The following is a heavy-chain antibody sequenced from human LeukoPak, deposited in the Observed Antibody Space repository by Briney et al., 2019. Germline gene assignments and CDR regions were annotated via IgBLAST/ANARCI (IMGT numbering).Heavy chain of an antibody. J-gene: IGHJ4*02. CDR1: GFTFSTYG. V-gene: IGHV3-33*01. CDR3: ARNAYNYGGFDY. CDR2: IWYDGSNE. Sequence: PGRSLRLSCTASGFTFSTYGMVWVRQAPGKGLEWVAVIWYDGSNENYADCVKGRFTISRDNTKSTLFLQMNSLRAEDTAVYYCARNAYNYGGFDYWGLGTLVTVSS. D-gene: IGHD5-24*01.